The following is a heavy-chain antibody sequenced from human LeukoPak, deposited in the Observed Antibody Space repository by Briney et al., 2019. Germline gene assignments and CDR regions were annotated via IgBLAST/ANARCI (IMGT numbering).Heavy chain of an antibody. Sequence: SETLSLTCTVSGGSISSGSYYWGWVRQPPGQGLERIGSIYYSGSTYYNPYLKSRVTISVDTSKNQFSLKLSSVTAADTAVYYCAKIPHHNWFDPWGQGTLVTVSS. CDR2: IYYSGST. CDR1: GGSISSGSYY. D-gene: IGHD2-2*02. J-gene: IGHJ5*02. CDR3: AKIPHHNWFDP. V-gene: IGHV4-39*07.